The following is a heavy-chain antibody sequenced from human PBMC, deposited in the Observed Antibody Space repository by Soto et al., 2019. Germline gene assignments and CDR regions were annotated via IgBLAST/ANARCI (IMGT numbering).Heavy chain of an antibody. CDR2: MNPNSGNT. V-gene: IGHV1-8*01. Sequence: ASVKVSCKASGYTFTSYDINWVRQATGQGLEWMGWMNPNSGNTGYAQKFQGRVTMTRNTSISTAYMEPSSLRSEDTAVYYCARVGGRFLEFPEWLWGLTTRSGPDAFDIWGQGTMVTVSS. CDR1: GYTFTSYD. J-gene: IGHJ3*02. D-gene: IGHD3-3*01. CDR3: ARVGGRFLEFPEWLWGLTTRSGPDAFDI.